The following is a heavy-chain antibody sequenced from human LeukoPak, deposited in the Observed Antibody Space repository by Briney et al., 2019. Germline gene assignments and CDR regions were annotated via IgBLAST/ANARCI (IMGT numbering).Heavy chain of an antibody. D-gene: IGHD5-18*01. Sequence: KPSETLSLTCAVYGGSFSGYYWSWIRQPPGKGLEWIGEINHSGSTNYNPSLKSRVTISVDTSKNQFSLKLSSVTAADTAVYYCARGRARGYSYGRLDYWGQGTLVTVSS. CDR1: GGSFSGYY. CDR3: ARGRARGYSYGRLDY. V-gene: IGHV4-34*01. J-gene: IGHJ4*02. CDR2: INHSGST.